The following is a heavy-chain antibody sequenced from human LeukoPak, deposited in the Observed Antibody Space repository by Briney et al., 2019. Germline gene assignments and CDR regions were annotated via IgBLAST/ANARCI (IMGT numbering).Heavy chain of an antibody. D-gene: IGHD3-22*01. J-gene: IGHJ4*02. CDR2: ISYDGSNK. CDR1: GLTFSSYG. V-gene: IGHV3-30*18. CDR3: AKDQPDSSGYPDY. Sequence: GGSLRLSCAASGLTFSSYGMHWVRQAPGKGLEWVAVISYDGSNKYYADSVKGRFTISRDNSKNTLYLQMNSLRAEDTAVYYCAKDQPDSSGYPDYWGQGTLVTVSS.